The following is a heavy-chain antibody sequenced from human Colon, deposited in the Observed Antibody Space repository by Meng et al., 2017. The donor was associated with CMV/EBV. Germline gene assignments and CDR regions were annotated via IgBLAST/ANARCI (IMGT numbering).Heavy chain of an antibody. CDR3: AKGRGPNSVTGTPGDYYHYYAMDV. J-gene: IGHJ6*02. Sequence: GGSLRLSCAASGFTFTSHVMHWVRQAPGKGLEWVAFIRYDGNLKYYAEPVKGRFTISRDNSQDTLHLQMNTLRPDDTAVYYCAKGRGPNSVTGTPGDYYHYYAMDVWGQGTTVTVSS. D-gene: IGHD1-1*01. V-gene: IGHV3-30*02. CDR2: IRYDGNLK. CDR1: GFTFTSHV.